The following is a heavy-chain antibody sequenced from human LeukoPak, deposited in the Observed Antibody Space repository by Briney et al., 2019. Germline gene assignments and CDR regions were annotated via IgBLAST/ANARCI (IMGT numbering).Heavy chain of an antibody. CDR2: IYYSGST. J-gene: IGHJ4*02. CDR3: ARVPYGSGSYHYFDY. V-gene: IGHV4-59*12. Sequence: SETLSLTCTVSGGSISSYYWSWIRQPPGKGLEWIGYIYYSGSTYYNPSLKSRVTISVDTSKNQFSLKLSSVTAADTAVYYCARVPYGSGSYHYFDYWGQGTLVTVSS. D-gene: IGHD3-10*01. CDR1: GGSISSYY.